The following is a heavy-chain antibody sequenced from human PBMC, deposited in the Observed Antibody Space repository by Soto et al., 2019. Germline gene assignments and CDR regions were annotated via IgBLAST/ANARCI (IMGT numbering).Heavy chain of an antibody. Sequence: PRGSLKPSCAASGFTFSSYAMSWVRQAPGKGLEWVSAISGSGGSTYYADPVKGRFTISRDNSKNTLYLQMNSLRAEDTAVYYCAKDRIGDYYDSSGYQYWGQGTLVTVSS. CDR3: AKDRIGDYYDSSGYQY. D-gene: IGHD3-22*01. V-gene: IGHV3-23*01. CDR2: ISGSGGST. CDR1: GFTFSSYA. J-gene: IGHJ1*01.